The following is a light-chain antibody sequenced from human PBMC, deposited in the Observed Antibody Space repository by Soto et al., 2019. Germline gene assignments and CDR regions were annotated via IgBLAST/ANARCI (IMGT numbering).Light chain of an antibody. CDR1: QSVSISY. CDR3: QQYGSSSLYT. J-gene: IGKJ2*01. CDR2: GAS. V-gene: IGKV3-20*01. Sequence: EIVLTQSPGTLSLSPGERATLSCRASQSVSISYLAWYQQKPGQAPRLLIYGASSRATGIPDRFSGSGSGTDFTLTISRLEPEDFAVYYCQQYGSSSLYTFGQGTKLELK.